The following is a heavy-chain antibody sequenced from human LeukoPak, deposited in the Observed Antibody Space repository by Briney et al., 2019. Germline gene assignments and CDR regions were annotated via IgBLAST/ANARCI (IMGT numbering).Heavy chain of an antibody. CDR3: ASSGSYYYFDY. V-gene: IGHV3-11*01. D-gene: IGHD1-26*01. CDR1: GGSISSSNW. J-gene: IGHJ4*02. CDR2: ISSSGSTI. Sequence: PSETLSLTCAVSGGSISSSNWMSWVRQTPGKGLEWVSYISSSGSTIYYADSVKGRFTISRDNAKNSLYLQMNSLRAEDTAVYYCASSGSYYYFDYWGQGTLVTVSS.